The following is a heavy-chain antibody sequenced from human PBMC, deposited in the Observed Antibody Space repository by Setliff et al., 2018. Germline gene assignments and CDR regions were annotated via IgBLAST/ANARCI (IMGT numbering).Heavy chain of an antibody. CDR3: ARGWRSLYSGNRGHFDS. CDR2: ISGSGVTI. CDR1: GFTFSDYY. Sequence: PGGSLRLSCAASGFTFSDYYMSWIRQAPGKGLEWVSYISGSGVTIYYADSVKGRFTISRDNAKHSLYLQMNSLRAEDTAVYYCARGWRSLYSGNRGHFDSWGQGTLVTVSS. V-gene: IGHV3-11*04. J-gene: IGHJ4*02. D-gene: IGHD1-26*01.